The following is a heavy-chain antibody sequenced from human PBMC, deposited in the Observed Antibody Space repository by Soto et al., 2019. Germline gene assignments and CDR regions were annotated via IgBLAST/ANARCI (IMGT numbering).Heavy chain of an antibody. Sequence: QVQLVQSGAEVKKPGASVKVSCKASGYTFTGYYMHWVRQAPGQGLERMGWINPNSGGTNYAQKCQGWVTMTREASIRTADMELRRLSSDDTAVDYCARDRVLGVVVGVYGMDVWGQGTTVTVSS. CDR3: ARDRVLGVVVGVYGMDV. D-gene: IGHD2-15*01. J-gene: IGHJ6*02. V-gene: IGHV1-2*04. CDR1: GYTFTGYY. CDR2: INPNSGGT.